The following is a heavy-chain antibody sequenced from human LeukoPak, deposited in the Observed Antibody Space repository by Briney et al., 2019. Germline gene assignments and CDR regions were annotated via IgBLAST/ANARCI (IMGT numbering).Heavy chain of an antibody. CDR2: IIPIFGTA. J-gene: IGHJ4*02. CDR1: GGTFSSYA. CDR3: ARSGNRIAAAGTDYFDY. Sequence: SVKVSCKASGGTFSSYAISWVRQAPGQGLEWMGGIIPIFGTANYAQKFQGRVTITAAESTSTAYMELSSLRSEDTAVYYCARSGNRIAAAGTDYFDYWGQGTLVTVSS. D-gene: IGHD6-13*01. V-gene: IGHV1-69*13.